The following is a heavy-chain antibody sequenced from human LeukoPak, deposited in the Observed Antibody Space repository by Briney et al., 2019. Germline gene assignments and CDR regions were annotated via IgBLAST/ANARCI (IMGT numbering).Heavy chain of an antibody. V-gene: IGHV3-53*01. CDR3: ARRAGAYSHPYDY. CDR1: GFSFTRYS. D-gene: IGHD4/OR15-4a*01. Sequence: PGGSLRLSCAASGFSFTRYSMSWVRHAPEKGLEWVSFIYSDNTQYTDSVKCRFTLSRDNSKNTLYLHMNSPRAEDTAVYYCARRAGAYSHPYDYWGQGTLVTVSS. J-gene: IGHJ4*02. CDR2: IYSDNT.